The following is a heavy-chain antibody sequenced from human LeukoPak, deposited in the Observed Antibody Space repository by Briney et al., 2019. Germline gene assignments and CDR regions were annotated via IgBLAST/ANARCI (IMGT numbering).Heavy chain of an antibody. J-gene: IGHJ6*02. CDR1: GYTFTSYG. CDR2: ISAYNGNT. CDR3: ARVVYSSSWPTYSGSPKAFWYYGMDV. V-gene: IGHV1-18*01. D-gene: IGHD6-13*01. Sequence: ASVKVSCKASGYTFTSYGISWVRQAPGQGLEWMGWISAYNGNTNYAQKLQGRVTMTTDTSTSTAYMELRSLRSDDTAVYYCARVVYSSSWPTYSGSPKAFWYYGMDVWGQGTTVTVSS.